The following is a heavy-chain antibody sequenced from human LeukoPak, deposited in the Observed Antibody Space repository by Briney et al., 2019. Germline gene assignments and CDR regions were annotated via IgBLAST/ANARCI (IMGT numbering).Heavy chain of an antibody. Sequence: GASVKVSCKASGGTFSSYAISWVRQAPGQGLEWMGRIIPILGIANYAQKSQGRVTITADKSTSTAYMELRSLRSDDTAVYYCARDSIVCSSTSCYMEPSDYWGQGTLVTVSS. CDR3: ARDSIVCSSTSCYMEPSDY. CDR2: IIPILGIA. V-gene: IGHV1-69*04. CDR1: GGTFSSYA. D-gene: IGHD2-2*02. J-gene: IGHJ4*02.